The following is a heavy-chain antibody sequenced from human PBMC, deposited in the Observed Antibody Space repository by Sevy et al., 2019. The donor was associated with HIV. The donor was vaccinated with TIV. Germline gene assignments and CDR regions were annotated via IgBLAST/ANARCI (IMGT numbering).Heavy chain of an antibody. CDR1: GFTFSSYA. V-gene: IGHV3-30-3*01. Sequence: GGSLRLSCAASGFTFSSYAMHWVRQAPGKGLEWVAVISGDGSSKYYADSVKGRFTISRDNSKNTLYLQMNSLRAEDTAVYYCARSSSGGSGSPRGSPVKNWGQGTLVTVSS. CDR3: ARSSSGGSGSPRGSPVKN. CDR2: ISGDGSSK. D-gene: IGHD6-25*01. J-gene: IGHJ4*02.